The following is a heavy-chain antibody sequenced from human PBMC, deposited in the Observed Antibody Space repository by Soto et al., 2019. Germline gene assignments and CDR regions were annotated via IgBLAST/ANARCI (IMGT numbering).Heavy chain of an antibody. CDR1: GFTFGDYA. V-gene: IGHV3-49*03. CDR3: TRERYCSGGSCYVVWYLFDY. J-gene: IGHJ4*02. CDR2: IRSKAYGGTT. Sequence: GGSLRLSCTASGFTFGDYAMSWFRQAPGKGLEWVGFIRSKAYGGTTEYAASVKGRFTISRDDSKSIAYLQMNSLKTEDTAVYYCTRERYCSGGSCYVVWYLFDYWGQGTLVTVSS. D-gene: IGHD2-15*01.